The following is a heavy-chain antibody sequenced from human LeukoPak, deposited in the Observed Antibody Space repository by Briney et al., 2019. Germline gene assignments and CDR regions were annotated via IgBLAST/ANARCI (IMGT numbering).Heavy chain of an antibody. CDR1: GFTFSNAW. CDR3: ARDRGVRGVIPYYMDV. Sequence: GGSLRLSCAASGFTFSNAWMSWVRQAPGKGLEWVGRIKSKTDGGTTDYAAPVKGRFTISRDDSKNTLYLQMNSLRAEDTAVYYCARDRGVRGVIPYYMDVWGKGTTVTISS. V-gene: IGHV3-15*01. J-gene: IGHJ6*03. CDR2: IKSKTDGGTT. D-gene: IGHD3-10*01.